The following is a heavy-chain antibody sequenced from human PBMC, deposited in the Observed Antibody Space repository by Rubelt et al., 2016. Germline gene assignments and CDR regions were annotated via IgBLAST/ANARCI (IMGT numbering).Heavy chain of an antibody. Sequence: QAPGKGLEWIGSIYYSGSTYYNPSLKSRVTISVDTSKNQFSLKLSSVTAADTAVYYCAREEYGDPEDHFDGMDVWGQGTTVTVSS. CDR2: IYYSGST. V-gene: IGHV4-39*07. J-gene: IGHJ6*02. D-gene: IGHD4-17*01. CDR3: AREEYGDPEDHFDGMDV.